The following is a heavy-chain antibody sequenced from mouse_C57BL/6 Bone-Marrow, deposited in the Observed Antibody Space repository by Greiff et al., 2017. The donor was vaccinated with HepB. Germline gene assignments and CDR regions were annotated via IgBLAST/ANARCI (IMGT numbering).Heavy chain of an antibody. CDR2: ISDGGSYT. D-gene: IGHD2-4*01. V-gene: IGHV5-4*03. CDR3: ARGLYDYVWFAY. CDR1: GFTFSSYA. Sequence: EVKLQESGGGLVKPGGSLKLSCAASGFTFSSYAMSWVRQTPEKRLEWVATISDGGSYTYYPDNVKGRFTISRDNAKNNLYLQMSHLKSEDTAMYYCARGLYDYVWFAYWGQGTLVTVSA. J-gene: IGHJ3*01.